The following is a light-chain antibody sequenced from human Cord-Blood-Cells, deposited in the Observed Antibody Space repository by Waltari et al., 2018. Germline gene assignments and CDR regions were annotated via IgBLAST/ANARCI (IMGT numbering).Light chain of an antibody. CDR3: SSYTSSSYVV. Sequence: QSALTQPASVSGSPGQSITISCTGTSSDVGGYNYVSWYQQHPGNAPKLMIYEVSNRPAGVSNRFSGSKSGNTASLTISGLQAEDEADYYCSSYTSSSYVVFGGGTKLTVL. V-gene: IGLV2-14*01. CDR2: EVS. J-gene: IGLJ2*01. CDR1: SSDVGGYNY.